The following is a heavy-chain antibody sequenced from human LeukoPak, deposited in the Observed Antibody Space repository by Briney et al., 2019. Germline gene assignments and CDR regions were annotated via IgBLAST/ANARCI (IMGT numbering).Heavy chain of an antibody. J-gene: IGHJ6*02. V-gene: IGHV4-39*01. D-gene: IGHD2-2*01. Sequence: SETLSLTCTVSGGSISSSSYYWGWIRQPPGKGLEWIGSIYYSGSTYYNPSLKSRVTISVDTSKNQFSLKLSSVTAADTAVYYCASQLLSYYYYGMDVWGQGTTVTVSS. CDR1: GGSISSSSYY. CDR2: IYYSGST. CDR3: ASQLLSYYYYGMDV.